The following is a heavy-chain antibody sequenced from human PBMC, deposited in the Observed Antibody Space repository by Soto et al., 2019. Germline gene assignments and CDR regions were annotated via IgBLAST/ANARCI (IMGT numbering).Heavy chain of an antibody. V-gene: IGHV4-59*01. CDR2: IYYSGST. CDR1: GGSISSYY. D-gene: IGHD3-10*01. Sequence: SETLSLTCTVSGGSISSYYWSWLRQPPGKGLEWIGYIYYSGSTNYNPSLKSRVTISVDTSKNQFSLKLSSVTAADTAAYFCARTYGRGAFDIWGQGTMVTVSS. CDR3: ARTYGRGAFDI. J-gene: IGHJ3*02.